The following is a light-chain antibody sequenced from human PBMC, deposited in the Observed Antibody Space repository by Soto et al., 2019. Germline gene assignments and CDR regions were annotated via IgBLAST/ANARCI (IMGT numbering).Light chain of an antibody. J-gene: IGLJ1*01. V-gene: IGLV2-14*03. Sequence: QSVVAQPAPVSGSPGQSITISCTGTSSDVGGFNSVSWYQLRPGTAPKLILYDVVDRPSGVSYRFSGSKSGNTASLTISGLQAAYEADYSCSAFKTTMTHVFGSMTVVTDL. CDR2: DVV. CDR1: SSDVGGFNS. CDR3: SAFKTTMTHV.